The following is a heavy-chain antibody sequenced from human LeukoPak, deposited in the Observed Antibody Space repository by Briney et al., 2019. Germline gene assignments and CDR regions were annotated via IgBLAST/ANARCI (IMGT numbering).Heavy chain of an antibody. CDR2: IYYTGRT. D-gene: IGHD5-12*01. CDR1: GGSVTYNY. CDR3: ARLHTKSGYSGYDSFDN. Sequence: SETLSLTCTVSGGSVTYNYWSWIRQAPGKGLEWIGYIYYTGRTNYNPSLKSRVTISVVRSKDEFSLKLSSVTAAGTAVYFCARLHTKSGYSGYDSFDNWGQGTLVTVSS. V-gene: IGHV4-59*02. J-gene: IGHJ4*02.